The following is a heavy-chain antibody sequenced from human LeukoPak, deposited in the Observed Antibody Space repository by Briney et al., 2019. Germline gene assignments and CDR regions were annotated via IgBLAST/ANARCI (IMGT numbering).Heavy chain of an antibody. D-gene: IGHD2-8*01. CDR3: AKDRCSNGIGCYYYYMDV. CDR1: GFTFSSYA. V-gene: IGHV3-30*04. Sequence: GGSLRLSCAASGFTFSSYAMHWVRQAPGKGLEWVAYIQNDGSNEQYADSVKGRFSISRDSSKNILYLQMNSLRAEDTAVYYCAKDRCSNGIGCYYYYMDVWGKGTTVTISS. CDR2: IQNDGSNE. J-gene: IGHJ6*03.